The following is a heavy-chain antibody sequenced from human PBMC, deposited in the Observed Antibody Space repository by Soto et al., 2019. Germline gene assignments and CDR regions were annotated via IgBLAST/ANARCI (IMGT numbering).Heavy chain of an antibody. CDR3: ATRYSSSWYDFDY. CDR1: GYTFTSYD. Sequence: ASVKVSCKASGYTFTSYDINWVRQATGQGLEWMGWMNPNSGNTGYAQKFQGRVTMTRNTSISTAYMELSSLRSEDTAVYYCATRYSSSWYDFDYWGQGTRVTVSS. CDR2: MNPNSGNT. D-gene: IGHD6-13*01. V-gene: IGHV1-8*01. J-gene: IGHJ4*02.